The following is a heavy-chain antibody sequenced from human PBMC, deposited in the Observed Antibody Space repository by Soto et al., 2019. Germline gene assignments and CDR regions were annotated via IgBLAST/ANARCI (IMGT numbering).Heavy chain of an antibody. CDR3: ARQTPRVTGYRNFDY. CDR1: GFTFSSYS. D-gene: IGHD3-9*01. J-gene: IGHJ4*02. Sequence: GGSLRLSCAASGFTFSSYSMNWVRQAPGKGLEWVSSISSSSSYIYYADSVKGRFTISRDNAKNSLYLQMNSLRAEDTAVYYCARQTPRVTGYRNFDYWGQGTLVTVSS. V-gene: IGHV3-21*01. CDR2: ISSSSSYI.